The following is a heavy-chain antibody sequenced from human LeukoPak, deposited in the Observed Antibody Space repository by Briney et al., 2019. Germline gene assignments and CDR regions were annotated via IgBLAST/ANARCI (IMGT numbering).Heavy chain of an antibody. CDR2: ISSSSSYI. V-gene: IGHV3-21*01. CDR3: ARGPDNYYDTPSDY. D-gene: IGHD3-22*01. CDR1: GFTFSSYS. Sequence: GGSLRLSCAASGFTFSSYSINWVRQAPGKGLEWVSSISSSSSYIYYADSVKGRFTISRDNAKNSLYLQMNSLRAGDTAVYYCARGPDNYYDTPSDYWGQGTLVTVSS. J-gene: IGHJ4*02.